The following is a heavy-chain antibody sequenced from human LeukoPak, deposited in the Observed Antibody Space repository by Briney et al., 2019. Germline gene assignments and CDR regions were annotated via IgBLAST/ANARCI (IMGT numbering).Heavy chain of an antibody. Sequence: GASVKVSCKASGGTFTSYDINWVRQTTGQGLEWMGWMKPNSGNTGYAQNFQGRVTFTWNTAISTAYMELSSLRYDDTAVYYCARDRQSFRFGGVIGDYMDVWGKGTTVTVSS. D-gene: IGHD3-16*01. CDR2: MKPNSGNT. CDR3: ARDRQSFRFGGVIGDYMDV. CDR1: GGTFTSYD. J-gene: IGHJ6*03. V-gene: IGHV1-8*03.